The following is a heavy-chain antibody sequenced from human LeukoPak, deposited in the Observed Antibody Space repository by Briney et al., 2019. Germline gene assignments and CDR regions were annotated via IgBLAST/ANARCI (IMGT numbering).Heavy chain of an antibody. J-gene: IGHJ3*02. D-gene: IGHD3-22*01. Sequence: GRSLRLSCAASGFTFDDYAMHWVRQAPGKGLEWVSGISWNSGSIGYADSVKGRFTISRDNAKNSLYLQMNSLRAEDTALYYCAKNLIGYYDSSGYHDAFDIWGQGTMVTVSS. CDR2: ISWNSGSI. V-gene: IGHV3-9*01. CDR1: GFTFDDYA. CDR3: AKNLIGYYDSSGYHDAFDI.